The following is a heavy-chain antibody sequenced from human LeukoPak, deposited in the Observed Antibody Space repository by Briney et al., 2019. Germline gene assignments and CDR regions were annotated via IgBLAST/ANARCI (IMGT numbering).Heavy chain of an antibody. V-gene: IGHV1-46*01. CDR2: FNPSGGST. Sequence: ASVKVSCKASGYTFSSYYMHWVRQAPGQGLEWMGVFNPSGGSTSYAQKFQGRVTMTGDTSTSTVYMELSSLRSDDAAVYYCARVRDGYNDAFDIWGQGTMVTVSS. J-gene: IGHJ3*02. CDR1: GYTFSSYY. CDR3: ARVRDGYNDAFDI. D-gene: IGHD5-24*01.